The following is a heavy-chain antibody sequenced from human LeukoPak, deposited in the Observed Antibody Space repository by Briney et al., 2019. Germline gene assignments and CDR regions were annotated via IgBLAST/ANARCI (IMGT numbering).Heavy chain of an antibody. D-gene: IGHD5-18*01. V-gene: IGHV4-38-2*02. J-gene: IGHJ4*02. Sequence: SETLSLTCTVSGYSISSGYYWGWIRQPPGKGLEWIGSIYHSGSTYYNPSLKSRVTISVDTSKNQFSLKLSSVTAADTAVYYCARHEHSYGLYYFDYWGQGTLVTVSS. CDR2: IYHSGST. CDR1: GYSISSGYY. CDR3: ARHEHSYGLYYFDY.